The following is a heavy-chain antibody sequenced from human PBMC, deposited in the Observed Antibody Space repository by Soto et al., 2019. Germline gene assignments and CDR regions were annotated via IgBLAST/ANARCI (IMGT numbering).Heavy chain of an antibody. CDR1: GGSISSSSYY. D-gene: IGHD1-26*01. J-gene: IGHJ4*02. Sequence: SETLSLTGTVSGGSISSSSYYWGWIRQPPGKGLEWIGSIYYIGSTYYNPSLKSRVTISVDTSKNQFSLKLSSVTAADTAVYYCEVGVGPFDYWGQGTLVTFCS. V-gene: IGHV4-39*01. CDR3: EVGVGPFDY. CDR2: IYYIGST.